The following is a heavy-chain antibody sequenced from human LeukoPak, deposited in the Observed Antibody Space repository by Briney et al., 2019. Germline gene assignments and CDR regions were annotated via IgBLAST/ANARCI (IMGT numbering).Heavy chain of an antibody. J-gene: IGHJ4*02. CDR2: IWYDGGNK. D-gene: IGHD3-10*01. V-gene: IGHV3-33*08. Sequence: PGRSLRLSCAASGFTFSSYGMHWVRQAPGKGLEWLAVIWYDGGNKYYADSVKGRFTISRDNSKNTLYLQMNSLRAEDTAVYYCTAGSGSYRIDYWGQGTLVIVSS. CDR3: TAGSGSYRIDY. CDR1: GFTFSSYG.